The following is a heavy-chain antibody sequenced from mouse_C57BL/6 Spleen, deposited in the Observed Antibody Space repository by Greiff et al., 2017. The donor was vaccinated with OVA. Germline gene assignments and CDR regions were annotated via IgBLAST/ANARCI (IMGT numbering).Heavy chain of an antibody. D-gene: IGHD2-1*01. CDR2: IDPSDSYT. J-gene: IGHJ2*01. V-gene: IGHV1-50*01. CDR1: GYTFTSYW. CDR3: ARRRVGYGNYP. Sequence: QVQLQQPGAELVKPGASVKLSCKASGYTFTSYWMQWVKQRPGQGLEWIGEIDPSDSYTNYNQKFKGKATLTVDTSSSTAYMQLSSLTSEDSAVYYGARRRVGYGNYPWGKGTTLTVSS.